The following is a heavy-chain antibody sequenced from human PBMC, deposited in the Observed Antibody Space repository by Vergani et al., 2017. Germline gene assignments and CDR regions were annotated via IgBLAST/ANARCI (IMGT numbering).Heavy chain of an antibody. CDR2: TYYRSKWYN. CDR3: ARAGETHPPGYCSSTSCYGDAFDI. D-gene: IGHD2-2*01. V-gene: IGHV6-1*01. J-gene: IGHJ3*02. Sequence: QVQLQQSGPGLVKPSQTLSLTCAISGDSVSSNSAAWNRLRQCPSRGLEWRGRTYYRSKWYNDYAVSVNSRITINPDTSKNQFSLQLNSVTPEDTAVYYCARAGETHPPGYCSSTSCYGDAFDIWGQGTMVTVSS. CDR1: GDSVSSNSAA.